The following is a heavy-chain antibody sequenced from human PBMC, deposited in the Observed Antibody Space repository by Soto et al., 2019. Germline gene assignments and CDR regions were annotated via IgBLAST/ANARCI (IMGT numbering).Heavy chain of an antibody. V-gene: IGHV3-21*01. CDR3: ARAGDIVVVVAASSWFDP. D-gene: IGHD2-15*01. Sequence: PGGSLRLSCAASGFTFSSYSMNWVRQAPGKGLEWVSSISSSSSYIYYADSVKGRFTISRDNAKNSLYLQMNSLRVEDTAVYYCARAGDIVVVVAASSWFDPWGQGTLVTVSS. CDR2: ISSSSSYI. CDR1: GFTFSSYS. J-gene: IGHJ5*02.